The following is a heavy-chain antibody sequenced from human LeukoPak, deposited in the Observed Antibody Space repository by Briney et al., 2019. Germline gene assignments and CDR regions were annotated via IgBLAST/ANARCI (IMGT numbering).Heavy chain of an antibody. J-gene: IGHJ4*02. V-gene: IGHV3-64D*06. CDR3: VNQISGWVY. D-gene: IGHD6-19*01. Sequence: GGSLRLSCSASGFTFRSLAMHWVRQAPGKGPEYVSAISSNGGRTYYADSVKGRFTISRDNSKNTLYLQMSSLRPEDTAVYYCVNQISGWVYWGQGTLVTVSS. CDR2: ISSNGGRT. CDR1: GFTFRSLA.